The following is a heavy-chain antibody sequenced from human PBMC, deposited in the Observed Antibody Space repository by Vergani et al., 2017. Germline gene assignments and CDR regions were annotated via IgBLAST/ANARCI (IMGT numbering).Heavy chain of an antibody. D-gene: IGHD3-10*01. Sequence: QVQLVQSWAEVKKPGASVKVSCKASGYTFTSYYMHWVRQAPGQGLEWMGIINPSGGSTSYAQKFQGRVTMTRDTSTSTVYMELSSLRSEDTAVYYCARDSAVITMVRGVIGWFDPWGQGTLVTVSS. CDR1: GYTFTSYY. V-gene: IGHV1-46*03. J-gene: IGHJ5*02. CDR2: INPSGGST. CDR3: ARDSAVITMVRGVIGWFDP.